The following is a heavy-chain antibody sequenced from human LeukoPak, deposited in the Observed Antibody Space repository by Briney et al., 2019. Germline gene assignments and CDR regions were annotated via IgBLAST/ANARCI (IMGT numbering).Heavy chain of an antibody. D-gene: IGHD5-12*01. J-gene: IGHJ4*02. CDR2: ISADGRTT. Sequence: GGSLRLSCAASGFTFSAYAMYWVRQAPGKGLEYVSSISADGRTTYFANSVKGRFTVSRDNSKSTLYLQMGNLRVEDMAVYYCGRGTITEVDYWGQGTLVTVSS. CDR3: GRGTITEVDY. V-gene: IGHV3-64*01. CDR1: GFTFSAYA.